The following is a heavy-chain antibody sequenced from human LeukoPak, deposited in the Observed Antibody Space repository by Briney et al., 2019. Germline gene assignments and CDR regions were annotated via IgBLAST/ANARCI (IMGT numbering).Heavy chain of an antibody. D-gene: IGHD6-19*01. CDR2: ISGSGGST. Sequence: PGGSLRLSCAASGFTFSSYAMSWVRQAPGKGLEWVSAISGSGGSTYYADSVKGRFTISRDNSKNTLYLQMNSLRAEDTAVYYCALTGGRGYSSGWYGEVYFDYWGQGTLVTVSS. CDR1: GFTFSSYA. J-gene: IGHJ4*02. CDR3: ALTGGRGYSSGWYGEVYFDY. V-gene: IGHV3-23*01.